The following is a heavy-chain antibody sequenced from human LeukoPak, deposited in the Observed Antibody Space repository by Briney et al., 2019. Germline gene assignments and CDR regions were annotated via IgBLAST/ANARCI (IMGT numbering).Heavy chain of an antibody. J-gene: IGHJ5*02. V-gene: IGHV4-39*01. Sequence: SETLSLTCTVSGGSISSSRYYWGWIRQPPGKGLEWFGSIFYRGGTYYTPSLKSRVTISVDTSKNQFSLKLSSVTVADTAVYYCARHLGQQLVPGWFDPWGQGTLVTVSS. CDR3: ARHLGQQLVPGWFDP. CDR2: IFYRGGT. CDR1: GGSISSSRYY. D-gene: IGHD6-6*01.